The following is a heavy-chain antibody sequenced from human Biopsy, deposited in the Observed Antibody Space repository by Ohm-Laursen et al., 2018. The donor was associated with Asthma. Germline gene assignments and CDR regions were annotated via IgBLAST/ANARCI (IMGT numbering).Heavy chain of an antibody. D-gene: IGHD6-13*01. CDR3: SRDPLGYYFDI. Sequence: SLRLSCAASGTHFGSYNMHWARQAPGKGLEWVAVITFDGSTQHYGDSVKGRFTISRDNSKNMLFFQMNSLRAEDTAVYYCSRDPLGYYFDIWGQGTQVTVSS. CDR1: GTHFGSYN. J-gene: IGHJ4*02. CDR2: ITFDGSTQ. V-gene: IGHV3-30-3*01.